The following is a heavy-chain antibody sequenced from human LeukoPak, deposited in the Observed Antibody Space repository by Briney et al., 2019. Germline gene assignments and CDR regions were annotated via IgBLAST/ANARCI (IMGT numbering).Heavy chain of an antibody. CDR2: IKEDGSEK. CDR3: ARDSYQDYYGRFDP. J-gene: IGHJ5*02. D-gene: IGHD3-10*01. V-gene: IGHV3-7*01. CDR1: GFTVSSIH. Sequence: GGSLRLSCAASGFTVSSIHMVWVRQAPGKGLEWVANIKEDGSEKYYVDSVNGRFTISRDNSENTLYLQMNGLTAEDTAMYYCARDSYQDYYGRFDPWGQGTLVIVSS.